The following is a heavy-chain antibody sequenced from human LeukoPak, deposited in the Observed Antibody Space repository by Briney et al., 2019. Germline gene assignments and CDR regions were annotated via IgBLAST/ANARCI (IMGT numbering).Heavy chain of an antibody. D-gene: IGHD3-22*01. Sequence: PGGSLRLSCVDSGFSRRYLMHWVRQVPGKGLVWVSRINEDGTYTSYADSVKGRFTISRDNAKNTLYLQMNSLSVDDTAVYYCANDLSGYYDYWGQGTLVTVSS. J-gene: IGHJ4*02. CDR1: GFSRRYL. V-gene: IGHV3-74*01. CDR3: ANDLSGYYDY. CDR2: INEDGTYT.